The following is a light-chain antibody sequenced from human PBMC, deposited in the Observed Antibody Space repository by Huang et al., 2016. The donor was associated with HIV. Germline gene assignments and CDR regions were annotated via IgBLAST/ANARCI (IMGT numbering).Light chain of an antibody. J-gene: IGKJ1*01. CDR3: QQYSNART. CDR1: QSVLDTSNNKNY. Sequence: DIVMTQSPDSLAVSLGERATINCKSSQSVLDTSNNKNYLAWYQQKPGQPPNLLIYWASTRESGVPDRFSGSGSGTVFALSISSLQAEDVAVYYCQQYSNARTFGQGTKVEIK. V-gene: IGKV4-1*01. CDR2: WAS.